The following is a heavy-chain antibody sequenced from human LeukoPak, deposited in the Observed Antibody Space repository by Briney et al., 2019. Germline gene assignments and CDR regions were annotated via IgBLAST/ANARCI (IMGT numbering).Heavy chain of an antibody. Sequence: GGSLRLSCAASGFTFSSYAMSWVRQAPGKGLEWVSAISGSGGSTYYADSVKGRFTISRDNSKNTLYLQMNSLRAEDTAVYYCAKLSHDYVWGSDAFDIWGQGTMVTVSS. J-gene: IGHJ3*02. D-gene: IGHD3-16*01. V-gene: IGHV3-23*01. CDR3: AKLSHDYVWGSDAFDI. CDR1: GFTFSSYA. CDR2: ISGSGGST.